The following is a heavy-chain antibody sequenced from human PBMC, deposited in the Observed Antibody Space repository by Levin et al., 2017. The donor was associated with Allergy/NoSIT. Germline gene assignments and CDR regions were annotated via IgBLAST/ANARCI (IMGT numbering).Heavy chain of an antibody. J-gene: IGHJ4*02. D-gene: IGHD3-22*01. Sequence: RASVKVSCKASGGTFSTHAISWVRQAPGQGLEWVGGIIPMSGTAHHAQKFQGRVSITADKSTSTGYMDLSSLRSDDTAVYYCARGPPADYYDSSGYYEQWGQGTLVTVSS. CDR3: ARGPPADYYDSSGYYEQ. CDR2: IIPMSGTA. CDR1: GGTFSTHA. V-gene: IGHV1-69*06.